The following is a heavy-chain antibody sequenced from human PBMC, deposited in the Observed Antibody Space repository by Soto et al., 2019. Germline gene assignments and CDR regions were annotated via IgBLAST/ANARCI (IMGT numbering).Heavy chain of an antibody. D-gene: IGHD1-26*01. CDR1: GGSISSGGYS. Sequence: PSETLSLTCAVSGGSISSGGYSWSWIRQPPGKGLEWIGYIYHSGSTYYNPSLKSRVTISVDRSKNQFSLKLSSVTAADTAVYYCARDYGSSSNYYYYGMDVWGQGTTVTVSS. CDR3: ARDYGSSSNYYYYGMDV. V-gene: IGHV4-30-2*01. CDR2: IYHSGST. J-gene: IGHJ6*02.